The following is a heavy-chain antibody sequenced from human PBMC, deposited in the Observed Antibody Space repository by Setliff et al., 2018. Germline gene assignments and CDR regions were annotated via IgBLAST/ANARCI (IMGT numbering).Heavy chain of an antibody. D-gene: IGHD5-12*01. CDR2: IYYSGST. J-gene: IGHJ4*02. CDR1: GGSISSSSYY. CDR3: ARGYSGYDYLKPFDY. Sequence: PSETLSLTCTVSGGSISSSSYYWGWIRQPPGKGLEWIGSIYYSGSTYYNPSLKSRVTVSVDTSKNQFSLKLSSVTAAGTAVYYCARGYSGYDYLKPFDYWGQGTLVTVSS. V-gene: IGHV4-39*01.